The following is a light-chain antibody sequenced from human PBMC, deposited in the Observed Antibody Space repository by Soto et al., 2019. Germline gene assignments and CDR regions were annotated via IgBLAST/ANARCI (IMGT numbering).Light chain of an antibody. CDR2: DAS. CDR3: QQYGSSPYT. Sequence: DIVLTQSPATLSLSPGARATLSCGASHSVTSSYLAWYQQKPGLAPRLLIYDASSRATGIPDRFSGSGSGTDFTLTISRLEPEDFAVYYCQQYGSSPYTFGQGTKLDIK. CDR1: HSVTSSY. J-gene: IGKJ2*01. V-gene: IGKV3D-20*01.